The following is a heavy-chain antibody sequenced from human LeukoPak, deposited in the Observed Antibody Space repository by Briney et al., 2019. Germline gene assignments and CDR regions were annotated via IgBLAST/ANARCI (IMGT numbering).Heavy chain of an antibody. CDR1: GYTFTGYY. CDR2: INPNSGGT. D-gene: IGHD3-9*01. CDR3: ARSPSGYHFDY. V-gene: IGHV1-2*02. J-gene: IGHJ4*02. Sequence: GASVTVSCKASGYTFTGYYMHWVRQAPGQGLEWMGWINPNSGGTNYAQKFQGRVTMTRDTSISTAYMVLSRLRSDDTAVYYCARSPSGYHFDYWGQGTLVTVSS.